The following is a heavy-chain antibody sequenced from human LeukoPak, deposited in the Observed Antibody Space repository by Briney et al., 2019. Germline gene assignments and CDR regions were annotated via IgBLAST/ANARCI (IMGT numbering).Heavy chain of an antibody. Sequence: GGSLRLSCAASGFTFTTYWMTWVRQAPGQGLEWVANINEDGSHENYLDSVKGRFTISRDNAKNSVYLQMNSLRAEDTAVYYCAKSFGPVIAAAGTGADWGQGTLVTVSS. CDR2: INEDGSHE. D-gene: IGHD6-13*01. CDR1: GFTFTTYW. J-gene: IGHJ4*02. CDR3: AKSFGPVIAAAGTGAD. V-gene: IGHV3-7*03.